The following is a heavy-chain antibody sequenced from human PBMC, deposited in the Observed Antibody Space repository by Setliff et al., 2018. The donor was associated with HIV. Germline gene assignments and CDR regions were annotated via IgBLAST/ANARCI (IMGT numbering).Heavy chain of an antibody. V-gene: IGHV3-30*02. J-gene: IGHJ4*02. D-gene: IGHD3-22*01. Sequence: GGSLRLSCAASGFTFSSFGMHWVRQAPGKGLEWVAFIRYDGSNKYYVDSVKGRFTISRDNSKNTLYLQMNSLRAEDTAVYYCAKDLVYYDSSGDLDYWGQGTLVTVSS. CDR3: AKDLVYYDSSGDLDY. CDR1: GFTFSSFG. CDR2: IRYDGSNK.